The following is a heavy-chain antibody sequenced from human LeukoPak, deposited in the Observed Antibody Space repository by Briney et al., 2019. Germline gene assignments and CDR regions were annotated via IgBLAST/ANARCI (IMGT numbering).Heavy chain of an antibody. CDR3: SRGRRQLHPGGYYFDY. CDR1: GGSFSSYD. V-gene: IGHV4-34*01. CDR2: INHSGST. Sequence: SETLSLTCAVYGGSFSSYDLSWIRQPPGKGLEWIGEINHSGSTNYNPSLKNRVTIIVDTSKNKFSLKQSYVTTADTAVYYFSRGRRQLHPGGYYFDYWGQGTLVTVSS. J-gene: IGHJ4*02. D-gene: IGHD6-6*01.